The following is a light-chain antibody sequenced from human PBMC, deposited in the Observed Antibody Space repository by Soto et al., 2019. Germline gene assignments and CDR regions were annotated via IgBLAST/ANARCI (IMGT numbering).Light chain of an antibody. CDR2: AVS. CDR3: SSYTGSSPPYV. Sequence: QSALTQPASVSGSPGQSITISCTGTSSDVGRYNFVSWYQQYPGKAPKLMIFAVSNRPSGVSNRFSGSKSGNTASLTISGLQAEDEADYYCSSYTGSSPPYVFGIGTKLTVL. J-gene: IGLJ1*01. V-gene: IGLV2-14*01. CDR1: SSDVGRYNF.